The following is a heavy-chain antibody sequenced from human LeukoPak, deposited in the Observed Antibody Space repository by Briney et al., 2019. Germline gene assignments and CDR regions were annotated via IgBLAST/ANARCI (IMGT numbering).Heavy chain of an antibody. CDR3: ARGSPKHDS. CDR2: INHSGVA. CDR1: GGSFTGYN. V-gene: IGHV4-34*01. J-gene: IGHJ5*01. Sequence: PSETLSLTCAVYGGSFTGYNWNWIRQPPGKGLEWIGEINHSGVAKYNPSLKSRLTISVDTSKNQFSLKLKSVTAADTAVYYCARGSPKHDSWGQGTLVIVSS.